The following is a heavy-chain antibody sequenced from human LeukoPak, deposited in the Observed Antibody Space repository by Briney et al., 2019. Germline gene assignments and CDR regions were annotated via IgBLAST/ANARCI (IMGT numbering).Heavy chain of an antibody. CDR1: GFTFSSYG. CDR3: ARGYSITS. Sequence: PGGSLRLSCAASGFTFSSYGMHWVRQAPGKGLEWVAFIRCDGSNKYYADSVKGRFTISRDNAKNSLYLQMNSLRAEDTAVYYCARGYSITSWGQGTLVTVSS. V-gene: IGHV3-30*02. CDR2: IRCDGSNK. D-gene: IGHD6-13*01. J-gene: IGHJ5*02.